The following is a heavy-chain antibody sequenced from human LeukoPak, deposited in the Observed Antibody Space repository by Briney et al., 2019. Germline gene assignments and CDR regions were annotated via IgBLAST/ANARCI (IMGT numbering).Heavy chain of an antibody. CDR3: AKDAYGSGFDY. CDR1: RFTFSSYW. J-gene: IGHJ4*02. CDR2: IKQDGSEK. D-gene: IGHD3-10*01. Sequence: PGGSLRLSCAASRFTFSSYWMSWVRQAPGKGLEWVANIKQDGSEKYYVDSVKGRFTISRDNAKNSLFLQMNSLRAEDTAVYYCAKDAYGSGFDYWGQGTLVTVSS. V-gene: IGHV3-7*01.